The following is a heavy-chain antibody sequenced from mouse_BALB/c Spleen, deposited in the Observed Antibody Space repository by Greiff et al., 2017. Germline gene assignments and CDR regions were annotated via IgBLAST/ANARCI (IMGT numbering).Heavy chain of an antibody. CDR2: IDPANGNT. CDR3: ARQRGRAWFAY. D-gene: IGHD4-1*02. CDR1: GFNIKDTY. Sequence: EVQLQQSGAELVKPGASVKLSCTASGFNIKDTYMHWVKQRPVQGLEWIGRIDPANGNTKYDPKFQGKATITADTSSNTAYLQLSSLTSEDTAVYYCARQRGRAWFAYWGQGTLVTVSA. J-gene: IGHJ3*01. V-gene: IGHV14-3*02.